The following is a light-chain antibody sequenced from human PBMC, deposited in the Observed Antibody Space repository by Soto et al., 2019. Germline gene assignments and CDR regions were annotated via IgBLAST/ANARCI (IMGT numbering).Light chain of an antibody. CDR3: SSFTSTSTRL. J-gene: IGLJ1*01. V-gene: IGLV2-14*01. CDR1: SSDIGSYDY. CDR2: EVT. Sequence: QSALTQPASVSGSPGQSITISCTGTSSDIGSYDYVSWYQQHPGKAPNLIIYEVTDRPSGVSNRFSGSKSGNTASLTISGLQAGDEADYYCSSFTSTSTRLFGSGTKV.